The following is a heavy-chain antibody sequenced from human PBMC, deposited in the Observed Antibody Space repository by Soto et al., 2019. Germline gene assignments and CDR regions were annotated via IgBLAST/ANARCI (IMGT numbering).Heavy chain of an antibody. J-gene: IGHJ6*02. Sequence: SETLSLTCAVYGGSFSGDYYWSWIRQPPGKGLEWIGYIYYSGSTYYNPSLKSRVTISVDTSKNQFSLKLSSVTAADTAVYYCARFGRYCSGGSCHTSYYYYYYGMDVWGQGTTVTVSS. D-gene: IGHD2-15*01. CDR1: GGSFSGDYY. CDR2: IYYSGST. V-gene: IGHV4-30-4*01. CDR3: ARFGRYCSGGSCHTSYYYYYYGMDV.